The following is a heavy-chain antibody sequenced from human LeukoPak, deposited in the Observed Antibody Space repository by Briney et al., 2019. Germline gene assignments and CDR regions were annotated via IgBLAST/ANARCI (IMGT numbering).Heavy chain of an antibody. CDR1: GGSFSANY. Sequence: SETLSLTCVVYGGSFSANYWSWIRQPPGRGLEWIGEINHSGRTRYTPSLKSRVTISVDTSKNQFSLKLSSVTAADTAVYYCARRIWADWYFDLWGRGTLVTVSS. D-gene: IGHD6-19*01. J-gene: IGHJ2*01. CDR2: INHSGRT. V-gene: IGHV4-34*01. CDR3: ARRIWADWYFDL.